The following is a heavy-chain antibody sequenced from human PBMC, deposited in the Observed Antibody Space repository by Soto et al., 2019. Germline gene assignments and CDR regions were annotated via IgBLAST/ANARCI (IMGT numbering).Heavy chain of an antibody. CDR2: ISAYNGNT. Sequence: ASVKVSCKASGYTFTSYAMHWVRQAPGQGLEWMGWISAYNGNTNYAQKLQGRVTMTTDTSTSTAYMELRSLRSDDTAVYYCARVDSITMIVVVNAFDIWGQGTMVTVSS. CDR1: GYTFTSYA. V-gene: IGHV1-18*01. D-gene: IGHD3-22*01. CDR3: ARVDSITMIVVVNAFDI. J-gene: IGHJ3*02.